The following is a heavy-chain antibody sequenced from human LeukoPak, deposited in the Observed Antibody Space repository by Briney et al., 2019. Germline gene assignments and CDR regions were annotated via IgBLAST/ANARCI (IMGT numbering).Heavy chain of an antibody. V-gene: IGHV4-31*02. CDR3: ARRQRMATITSDYFDY. D-gene: IGHD5-24*01. Sequence: IYYSGSTYYNPSLKSRVTISVDTSKNQFSLKLSSVTAADTAVYYCARRQRMATITSDYFDYWGQGTLVTVSS. J-gene: IGHJ4*02. CDR2: IYYSGST.